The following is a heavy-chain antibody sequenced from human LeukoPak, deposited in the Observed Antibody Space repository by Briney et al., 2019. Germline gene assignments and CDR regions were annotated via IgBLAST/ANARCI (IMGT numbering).Heavy chain of an antibody. CDR1: GFTFSTYA. CDR3: RKDLAGSYLLDY. D-gene: IGHD1-26*01. CDR2: ITWDGATT. Sequence: PTGGSLRLSCAASGFTFSTYAMSWVRQAPGKGLEWVSLITWDGATTYYAASVKGRFIISRDNSKNSLYLQINSFSTEDTALYYCRKDLAGSYLLDYWGQGTLVTVSS. V-gene: IGHV3-43*02. J-gene: IGHJ4*02.